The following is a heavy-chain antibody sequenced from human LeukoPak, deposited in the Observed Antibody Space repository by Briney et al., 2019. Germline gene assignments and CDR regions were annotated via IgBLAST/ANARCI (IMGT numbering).Heavy chain of an antibody. D-gene: IGHD1-1*01. CDR1: GYTFTSYG. CDR3: ARAGNDGRPYNWFDP. Sequence: ASVKVSCKASGYTFTSYGISWVRQAPGQGLEWMGWINPNSGGTNYAQKFQGRVTMTRDTSISTAYMELSRLRSDDTAVYYCARAGNDGRPYNWFDPWGQGTLVTVSS. V-gene: IGHV1-2*02. J-gene: IGHJ5*02. CDR2: INPNSGGT.